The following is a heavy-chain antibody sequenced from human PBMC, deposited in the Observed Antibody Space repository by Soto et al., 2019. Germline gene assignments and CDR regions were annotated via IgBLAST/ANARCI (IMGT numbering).Heavy chain of an antibody. CDR3: AKDRSAPYYDFWSGYLS. Sequence: GGSLRLSCAASGFTFSSYGMHWVRPAPGKGLEWVAVISYDGSNKYYTDSVKGRFTISRDNSKNTLYLQMNSLRAEDTAVYYCAKDRSAPYYDFWSGYLSWGQGTLVTVSS. V-gene: IGHV3-30*18. CDR1: GFTFSSYG. CDR2: ISYDGSNK. D-gene: IGHD3-3*01. J-gene: IGHJ4*02.